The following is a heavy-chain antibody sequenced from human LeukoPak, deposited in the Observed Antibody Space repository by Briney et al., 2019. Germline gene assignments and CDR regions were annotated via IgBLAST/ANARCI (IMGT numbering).Heavy chain of an antibody. CDR1: AFTFSTYN. Sequence: GGSLRLSCAASAFTFSTYNMNWVRQAPGKGLEWVSSITSSSSYTFYADSVKGRFTISRDNAKNSLYLQMNSLRAEDSAVYYCARDRLHYGEYEKTFDYWGQGTLVTVSS. CDR3: ARDRLHYGEYEKTFDY. D-gene: IGHD4-17*01. V-gene: IGHV3-21*01. J-gene: IGHJ4*02. CDR2: ITSSSSYT.